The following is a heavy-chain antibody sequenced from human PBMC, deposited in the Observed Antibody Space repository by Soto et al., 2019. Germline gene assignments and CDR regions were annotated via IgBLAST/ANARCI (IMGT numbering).Heavy chain of an antibody. CDR1: GFPFSSYW. CDR2: SNSDASST. CDR3: ASGYYGSKGTEYFHP. Sequence: EVQLVESGGGLVQPGGSLILSCTASGFPFSSYWMHWVRQAPGKGLVWISRSNSDASSTTYADSVKGRFTISRDNAENTLFLQMNSLRVDDTAVYYCASGYYGSKGTEYFHPWGRGTLVTVSS. D-gene: IGHD3-10*01. J-gene: IGHJ1*01. V-gene: IGHV3-74*03.